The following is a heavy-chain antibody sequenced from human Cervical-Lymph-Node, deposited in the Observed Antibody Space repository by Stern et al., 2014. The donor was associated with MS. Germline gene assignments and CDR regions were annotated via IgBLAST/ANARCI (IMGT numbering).Heavy chain of an antibody. D-gene: IGHD4/OR15-4a*01. J-gene: IGHJ6*02. CDR2: IIPIFGMA. CDR1: GGTFSSYP. Sequence: QVQLVQSGAEVKKPGSSVKVSCKASGGTFSSYPINWVRQAPGQGLEWMGGIIPIFGMANYAQKFQGRVTITADESTTTAYMELSSLRSEDTAVYYCASPVTLTVGAMDVWGQGTTVTVSS. V-gene: IGHV1-69*01. CDR3: ASPVTLTVGAMDV.